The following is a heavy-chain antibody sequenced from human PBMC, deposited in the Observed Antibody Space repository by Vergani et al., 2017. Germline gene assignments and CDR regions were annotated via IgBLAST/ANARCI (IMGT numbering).Heavy chain of an antibody. Sequence: QVQLVQSGAEVKKPGASVKVSCKASGYTFTSYGISWVRQAPGQGLEWMGWISAYNGNTNYAQKRQGRVTMTEDTSTDTAYMELSSLRSEDTAVYYCATDSRRFGTTDSIYYYGMDVWGQGTTVTVSS. CDR2: ISAYNGNT. CDR1: GYTFTSYG. D-gene: IGHD3-3*01. CDR3: ATDSRRFGTTDSIYYYGMDV. V-gene: IGHV1-18*04. J-gene: IGHJ6*02.